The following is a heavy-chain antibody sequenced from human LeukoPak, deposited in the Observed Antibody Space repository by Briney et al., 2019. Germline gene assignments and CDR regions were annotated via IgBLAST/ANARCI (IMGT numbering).Heavy chain of an antibody. CDR3: ARVEELWFEYYYYGMDV. CDR2: ISSSGSTI. V-gene: IGHV3-48*03. J-gene: IGHJ6*02. CDR1: GFTFSSYE. D-gene: IGHD2-21*01. Sequence: PGGSLRLSCAASGFTFSSYEMNWVRQAPGKGLEWVSYISSSGSTIYYADSVKGRFTISRDNAKNSLYLQMNSLRAEDTALYYCARVEELWFEYYYYGMDVWGQGTTVTVSS.